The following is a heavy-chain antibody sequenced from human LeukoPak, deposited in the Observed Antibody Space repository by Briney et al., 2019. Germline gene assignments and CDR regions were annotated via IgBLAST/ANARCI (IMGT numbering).Heavy chain of an antibody. J-gene: IGHJ6*03. V-gene: IGHV3-9*01. CDR2: ISWNSGSI. CDR3: AKDSQNYYYYYMDV. CDR1: GFTFDDYA. Sequence: GGSLRLSCAASGFTFDDYAMHWVRQAPGKGLGWVSGISWNSGSIGYAGSVKGRITISRDNAKNSLYLQMNSLRAEDTALYYCAKDSQNYYYYYMDVRGKGTTVTVSS.